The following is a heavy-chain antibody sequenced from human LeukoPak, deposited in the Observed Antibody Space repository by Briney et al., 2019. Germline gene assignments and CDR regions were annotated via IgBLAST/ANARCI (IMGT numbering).Heavy chain of an antibody. CDR3: AREPTYSSSWYYFDY. CDR2: IWYDGSNK. D-gene: IGHD6-13*01. CDR1: GFTFSSYG. J-gene: IGHJ4*02. V-gene: IGHV3-33*08. Sequence: GGSLRLSCAASGFTFSSYGMHWVRQAPGKGLERVAVIWYDGSNKYYADSVKGRFTISRDNSKNTLYLQMNSLRAEDTAVYYCAREPTYSSSWYYFDYWGQGTLVTVSS.